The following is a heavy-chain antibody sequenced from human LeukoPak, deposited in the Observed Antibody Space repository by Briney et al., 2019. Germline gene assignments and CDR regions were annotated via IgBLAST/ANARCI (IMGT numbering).Heavy chain of an antibody. J-gene: IGHJ4*02. Sequence: GGSLRLSCAASGFTFSSYSINWVRQAPGKGLEWVSSISSGSSYIYFADSMKGRFTISRDNTQNLVYLQMNSLKAEDTAIYFCARAVAAADIPYSLDFWGQGTLVTVSS. V-gene: IGHV3-21*06. CDR2: ISSGSSYI. D-gene: IGHD6-25*01. CDR1: GFTFSSYS. CDR3: ARAVAAADIPYSLDF.